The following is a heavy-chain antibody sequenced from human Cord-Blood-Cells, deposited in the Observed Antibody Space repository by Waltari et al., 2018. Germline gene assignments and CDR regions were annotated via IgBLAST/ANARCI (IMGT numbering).Heavy chain of an antibody. CDR2: INQSGST. Sequence: QVQLQQWGAGLLKPSETLSLTCAVYGGSFSGYYWSWIRQPPGKGLEWSGEINQSGSTNYNPSLKSRVTRSVDTSKDQFSLKLSSVAAADTAVYYCARVTGDDAFDIWGQGTMVTVSS. V-gene: IGHV4-34*01. J-gene: IGHJ3*02. D-gene: IGHD7-27*01. CDR3: ARVTGDDAFDI. CDR1: GGSFSGYY.